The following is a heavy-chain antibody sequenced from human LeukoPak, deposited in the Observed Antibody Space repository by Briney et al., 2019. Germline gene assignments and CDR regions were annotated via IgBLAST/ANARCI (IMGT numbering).Heavy chain of an antibody. D-gene: IGHD5-18*01. Sequence: SETLSLTCAVSGCSISSGYYWGWIRQPPGKGLEWIGSVYHSGSTYYNPSLKSRVTISVDTSKNQFSLKLSSVTAADTAVYYCARHLKAGYNYGQQSAFDIWGQGTMVTLSS. CDR2: VYHSGST. J-gene: IGHJ3*02. V-gene: IGHV4-38-2*01. CDR1: GCSISSGYY. CDR3: ARHLKAGYNYGQQSAFDI.